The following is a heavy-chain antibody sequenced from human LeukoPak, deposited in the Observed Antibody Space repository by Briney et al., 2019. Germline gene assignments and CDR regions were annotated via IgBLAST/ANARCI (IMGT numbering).Heavy chain of an antibody. CDR2: IYPGDSDT. Sequence: GESLKISFKTSGYRLYTYWIDRGRQMPGKGLEWMGIIYPGDSDTRYSPSFQGQVTISADKSISTAYLQWSSLKTSDTAMYYAARQGLSSSSDYWGQGTLVTVSA. J-gene: IGHJ4*02. V-gene: IGHV5-51*01. CDR1: GYRLYTYW. D-gene: IGHD6-6*01. CDR3: ARQGLSSSSDY.